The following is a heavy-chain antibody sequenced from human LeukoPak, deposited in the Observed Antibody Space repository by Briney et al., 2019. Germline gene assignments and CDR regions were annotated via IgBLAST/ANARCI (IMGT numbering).Heavy chain of an antibody. Sequence: SETLSLTCAVSGGSVSSDNWWSWVRPPPGKGLEWIGEIHHSGNTNYSPSLKSRVTISLDKSGNQFSLKLNSVTAADTAVYYCAKAGVWLPAVWGQGTLVAVSS. CDR1: GGSVSSDNW. CDR3: AKAGVWLPAV. J-gene: IGHJ4*02. V-gene: IGHV4-4*02. CDR2: IHHSGNT. D-gene: IGHD3-9*01.